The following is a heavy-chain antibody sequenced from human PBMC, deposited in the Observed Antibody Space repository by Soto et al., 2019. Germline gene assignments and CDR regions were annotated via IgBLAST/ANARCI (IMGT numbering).Heavy chain of an antibody. CDR3: AKDYDFWSGADY. CDR2: ISNDGSRE. J-gene: IGHJ4*02. V-gene: IGHV3-30*18. D-gene: IGHD3-3*01. Sequence: QVQLVESGGGVVQPGRSLRLSCTASGFTFSNYGMHWVRQAPGKGLEWVAVISNDGSREYYADSLKGRFTISSDNSENTLSLQMNSLRGEDTAVYYCAKDYDFWSGADYCGQGTLVTVSS. CDR1: GFTFSNYG.